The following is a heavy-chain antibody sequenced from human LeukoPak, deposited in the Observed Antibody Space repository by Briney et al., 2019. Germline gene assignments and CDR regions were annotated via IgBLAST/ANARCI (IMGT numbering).Heavy chain of an antibody. Sequence: PSETLSLTCTLSGGSISSSSYFCGWIRQAPGKGLEGIGMIYYSGSTYYNPSLESRVTISVDPSKHEFSLKLISVPAADTAVYYCARHAGLTYGGYEKRFDYWGQGTLVTVSS. V-gene: IGHV4-39*01. D-gene: IGHD5-12*01. J-gene: IGHJ4*02. CDR3: ARHAGLTYGGYEKRFDY. CDR1: GGSISSSSYF. CDR2: IYYSGST.